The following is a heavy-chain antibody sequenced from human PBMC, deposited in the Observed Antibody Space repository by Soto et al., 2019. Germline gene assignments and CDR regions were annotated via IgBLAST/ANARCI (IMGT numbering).Heavy chain of an antibody. Sequence: ASVKVSCKASGYTFTSYGISWVRQAPGQGLEWMGWISAYNGNTNYAQKLQGRVTMTTDTSTSTAYMELRSLRSDDTAVYYCARDLGHLIAAAHNFDYWGQGTLVTVSS. CDR2: ISAYNGNT. CDR3: ARDLGHLIAAAHNFDY. J-gene: IGHJ4*02. V-gene: IGHV1-18*01. D-gene: IGHD6-13*01. CDR1: GYTFTSYG.